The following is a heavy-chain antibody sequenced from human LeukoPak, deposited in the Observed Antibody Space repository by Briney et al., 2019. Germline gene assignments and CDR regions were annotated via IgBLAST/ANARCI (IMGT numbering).Heavy chain of an antibody. CDR2: ISAYNGNT. CDR3: ASGRYSSSRPYFDY. D-gene: IGHD6-13*01. V-gene: IGHV1-18*01. CDR1: GYTFTSYG. Sequence: ASVKVSCKASGYTFTSYGISWVRQAPGQGLEWMGWISAYNGNTNYAQKLQGRVTMTTDTSTSTAYMELRSLRSDDTAVYYCASGRYSSSRPYFDYWGQGTLVTVSS. J-gene: IGHJ4*02.